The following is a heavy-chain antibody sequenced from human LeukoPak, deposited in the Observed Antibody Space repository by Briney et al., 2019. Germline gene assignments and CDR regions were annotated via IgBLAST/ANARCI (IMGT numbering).Heavy chain of an antibody. CDR2: ISYSGNT. CDR1: GGSISNYY. CDR3: ARGVGSGYTDY. J-gene: IGHJ4*02. D-gene: IGHD3-22*01. V-gene: IGHV4-59*01. Sequence: SETLSLTCTVSGGSISNYYWTWIRQPPGRGLEWIGFISYSGNTNYNPSLKSRVTISLDTSKNQFSLKLISVTAADTAVYYCARGVGSGYTDYWGQGALVTVSS.